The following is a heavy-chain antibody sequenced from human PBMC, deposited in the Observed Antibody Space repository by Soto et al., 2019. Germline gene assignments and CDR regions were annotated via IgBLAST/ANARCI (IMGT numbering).Heavy chain of an antibody. CDR3: TTPRITIFGVVPPSFYGMDV. Sequence: GGSLRLSCAASGFTFSNAWMNWVRQAPGKGLEWVGRIKSKTDGGTTDYAAPVKGRFTISRDDSKNTLYLQMNSLKTEDTAVYYCTTPRITIFGVVPPSFYGMDVWGQGTTVTVSS. J-gene: IGHJ6*02. V-gene: IGHV3-15*07. CDR2: IKSKTDGGTT. CDR1: GFTFSNAW. D-gene: IGHD3-3*01.